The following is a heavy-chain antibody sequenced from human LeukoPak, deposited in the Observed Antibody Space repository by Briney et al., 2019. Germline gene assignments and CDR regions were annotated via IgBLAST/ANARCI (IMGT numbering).Heavy chain of an antibody. V-gene: IGHV3-23*01. CDR1: GFTFNSYW. CDR3: ARGAGEYYYGSGSYYNWFDY. J-gene: IGHJ5*01. D-gene: IGHD3-10*01. CDR2: ISGSGDST. Sequence: GGSLRLSCAASGFTFNSYWMTWVRQAPGKGLEWVSAISGSGDSTYYADSVKGRFTISRDNSKNTLYVQMNSLRAEDTAVYYCARGAGEYYYGSGSYYNWFDYWGQGTLVTVSS.